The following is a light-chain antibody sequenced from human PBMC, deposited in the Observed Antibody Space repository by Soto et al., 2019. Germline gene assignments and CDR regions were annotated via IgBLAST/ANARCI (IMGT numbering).Light chain of an antibody. Sequence: EIQMTKSPSTLSASVGDRVTITCRASQSVNKWLAWFQQKPGKVPKLLIFDASTLQTGVPSRFGGGGSGTEFTLTISSLQPDDFGTYYCQQYNSYGTFGHGTKVDIK. J-gene: IGKJ1*01. CDR2: DAS. CDR3: QQYNSYGT. CDR1: QSVNKW. V-gene: IGKV1-5*01.